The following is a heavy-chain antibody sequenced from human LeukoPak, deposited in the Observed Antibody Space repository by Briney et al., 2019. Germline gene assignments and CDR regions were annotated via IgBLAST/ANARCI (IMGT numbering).Heavy chain of an antibody. D-gene: IGHD6-13*01. CDR1: GYTFTSYG. Sequence: ASMKVSCKASGYTFTSYGISWVRQAPGQGLEWMGWISAYNGNTNYAQKLQGRVTMTTDTSTSTAYMELRSLRSDDTAVYYCARVYSSSWSTESYYYGMDVWGQGTTVTVSS. CDR3: ARVYSSSWSTESYYYGMDV. J-gene: IGHJ6*02. V-gene: IGHV1-18*01. CDR2: ISAYNGNT.